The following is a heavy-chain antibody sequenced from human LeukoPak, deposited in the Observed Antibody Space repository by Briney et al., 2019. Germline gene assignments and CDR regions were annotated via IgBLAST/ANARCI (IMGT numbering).Heavy chain of an antibody. D-gene: IGHD6-19*01. V-gene: IGHV1-18*04. CDR3: ARVPGYSSGWSPRRGDYYYGMDV. CDR2: ISAYNGNT. Sequence: GASVKVSCKASGYTFTNHYVHWVRQAPGQGLEWMGWISAYNGNTNYAQKLQGRVTMTTDTSTSTAYMELRSLRSDDTAVYYCARVPGYSSGWSPRRGDYYYGMDVWGQGTTVTVSS. CDR1: GYTFTNHY. J-gene: IGHJ6*02.